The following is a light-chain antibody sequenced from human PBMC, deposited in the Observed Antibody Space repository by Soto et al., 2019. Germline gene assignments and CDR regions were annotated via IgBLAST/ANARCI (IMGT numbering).Light chain of an antibody. J-gene: IGLJ1*01. Sequence: QSALTQPAPVSGSPGQSITISCTGSSADIGSHDYVSWYQQHPGKVPKLIIYEVSKRPSGASDRFSGSKSGNAAYLSISGLQPEDEADYYCNSYTTTSALVFGTGTKVTVL. V-gene: IGLV2-14*01. CDR1: SADIGSHDY. CDR2: EVS. CDR3: NSYTTTSALV.